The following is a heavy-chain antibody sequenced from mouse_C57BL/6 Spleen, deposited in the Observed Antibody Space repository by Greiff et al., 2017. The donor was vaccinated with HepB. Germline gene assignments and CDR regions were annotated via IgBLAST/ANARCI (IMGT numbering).Heavy chain of an antibody. J-gene: IGHJ4*01. CDR2: IWSDGST. CDR3: ARHEGDYGAMDY. Sequence: QVQLKQSGPGLVAPSQSLSITCTVSGFSLTSYGVHWVRQPPGKGLEWLVVIWSDGSTTYNSALKSRLSISKDNSKSQVFLKMNSLQTDDTAMYYCARHEGDYGAMDYWGQGTSVTVSS. D-gene: IGHD2-4*01. V-gene: IGHV2-6-1*01. CDR1: GFSLTSYG.